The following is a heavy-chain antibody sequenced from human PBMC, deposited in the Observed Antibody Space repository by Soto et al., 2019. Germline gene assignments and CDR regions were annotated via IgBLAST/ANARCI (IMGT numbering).Heavy chain of an antibody. CDR2: ISSSGSTI. CDR1: AFTFSDYD. CDR3: ARVRLRTDYFDY. V-gene: IGHV3-11*01. J-gene: IGHJ4*02. D-gene: IGHD5-12*01. Sequence: GGSLRLSSAASAFTFSDYDMSWIRQAPGKGLEWVSYISSSGSTIYYADSVKGRFTISRDNAKNSLYLQMNGLRAEDTAVYYCARVRLRTDYFDYWGQGTLVTVSS.